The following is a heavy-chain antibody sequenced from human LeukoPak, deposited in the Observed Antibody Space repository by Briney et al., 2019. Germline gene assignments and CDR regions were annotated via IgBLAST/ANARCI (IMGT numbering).Heavy chain of an antibody. Sequence: ASVKVSCKASGYTFTGYYMHGVRQAPGQGLEWMGWINPNRGGTNHAQKFQGRVTMTRDTSISTAYMELSRLRSDDTAVYYCARDRPLDADDYYGFYYFDYWGQGTLVTVSS. V-gene: IGHV1-2*02. J-gene: IGHJ4*02. CDR1: GYTFTGYY. CDR3: ARDRPLDADDYYGFYYFDY. CDR2: INPNRGGT. D-gene: IGHD3-10*01.